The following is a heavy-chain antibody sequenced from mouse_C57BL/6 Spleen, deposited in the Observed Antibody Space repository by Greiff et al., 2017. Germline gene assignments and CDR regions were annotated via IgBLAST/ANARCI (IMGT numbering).Heavy chain of an antibody. V-gene: IGHV14-2*01. Sequence: EVMLVESGAELVKPGASVKLSCTASGFNIKDYYMHWVKQRTEQGLEWIGRIDPEDGETKYAPKFQGKATITADTSSNTAYLQLSSLTSEDSAVYYCARDYYGSSSCDYWGQGTTLTVSS. J-gene: IGHJ2*01. D-gene: IGHD1-1*01. CDR1: GFNIKDYY. CDR3: ARDYYGSSSCDY. CDR2: IDPEDGET.